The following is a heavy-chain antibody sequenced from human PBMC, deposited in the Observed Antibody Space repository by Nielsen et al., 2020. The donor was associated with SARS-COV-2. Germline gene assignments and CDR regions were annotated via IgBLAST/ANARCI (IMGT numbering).Heavy chain of an antibody. D-gene: IGHD3-10*01. CDR1: GFNFPNFA. V-gene: IGHV1-3*01. Sequence: ASVQVSCKASGFNFPNFAMHWVRQAPGHSPEWMGWINAGTGATNYRQSFQGRLTISRDKSAATVYMELSGLTSDDAAVYYCARSIGIAGPYNWFDFWGQGTLVAVSS. CDR3: ARSIGIAGPYNWFDF. CDR2: INAGTGAT. J-gene: IGHJ5*01.